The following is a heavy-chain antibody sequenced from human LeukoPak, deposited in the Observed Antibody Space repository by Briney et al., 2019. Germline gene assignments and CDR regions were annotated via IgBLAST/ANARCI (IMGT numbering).Heavy chain of an antibody. CDR3: SYYYGMDV. Sequence: GGSLRHSCAASGFTFSSYAMHWVRQAPGKGLEWVAVISYDGSNKYYADSVKGRFTISRDNSKNTLYLQMNSLRAEDTAVYYCSYYYGMDVWGQGTTVTVSS. V-gene: IGHV3-30-3*01. CDR1: GFTFSSYA. J-gene: IGHJ6*02. CDR2: ISYDGSNK.